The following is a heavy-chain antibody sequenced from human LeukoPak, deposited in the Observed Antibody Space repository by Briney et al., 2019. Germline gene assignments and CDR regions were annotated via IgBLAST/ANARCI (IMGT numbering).Heavy chain of an antibody. CDR3: ARGPDSSGYRDAFDI. CDR2: INHSGST. V-gene: IGHV4-34*01. CDR1: GGSFSGYY. D-gene: IGHD3-22*01. Sequence: SETLSLTCAVYGGSFSGYYWSWIRQPPGKGLEWIGEINHSGSTNYNPSLKSRVTISVDTSKNQISLKLSSVTAADTAVYYCARGPDSSGYRDAFDIWGQGTMVTVSS. J-gene: IGHJ3*02.